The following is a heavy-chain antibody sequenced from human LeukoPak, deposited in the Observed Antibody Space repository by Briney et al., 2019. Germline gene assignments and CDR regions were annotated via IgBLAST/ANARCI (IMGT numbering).Heavy chain of an antibody. CDR1: GGSISSYY. D-gene: IGHD4-11*01. CDR3: ARAHAVITNDAFDI. CDR2: IYYSGST. Sequence: SETLSLTCTVSGGSISSYYWSWIRQPPGKGLEWIGDIYYSGSTNYNPSLKSRVTISVDTSKNQFSRKLRSVTAADTGVYYCARAHAVITNDAFDIWGQGTMVSVSS. J-gene: IGHJ3*02. V-gene: IGHV4-59*01.